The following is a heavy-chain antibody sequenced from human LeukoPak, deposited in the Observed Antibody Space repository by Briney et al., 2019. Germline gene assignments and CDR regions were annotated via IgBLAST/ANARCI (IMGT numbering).Heavy chain of an antibody. CDR3: AREVTIVRGVVTRWFDP. CDR1: GGSFSGYY. J-gene: IGHJ5*02. D-gene: IGHD3-10*01. Sequence: PSETLSLTCAVYGGSFSGYYWSWIRQPPGKGLEWIGEINHSGSTNYNPSLKSRVTISVDTSKNQFSLNLSSVTAADTAVYYCAREVTIVRGVVTRWFDPWGQGTLVTVSS. V-gene: IGHV4-34*01. CDR2: INHSGST.